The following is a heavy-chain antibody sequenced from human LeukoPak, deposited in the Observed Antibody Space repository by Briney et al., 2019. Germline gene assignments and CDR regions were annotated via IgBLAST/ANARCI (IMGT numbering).Heavy chain of an antibody. CDR3: ARVRPLAYCGGDCFRHYYYYGMDV. J-gene: IGHJ6*02. CDR2: INHSGST. D-gene: IGHD2-21*02. V-gene: IGHV4-34*01. CDR1: GGSFSGYY. Sequence: SETLSLTCAVYGGSFSGYYWSWIRQPPGKGLEWIGEINHSGSTNYNPSLKSRVTISVDTSKNQFTLKLSSVTAADTAVYYCARVRPLAYCGGDCFRHYYYYGMDVWGQGTTVTVSS.